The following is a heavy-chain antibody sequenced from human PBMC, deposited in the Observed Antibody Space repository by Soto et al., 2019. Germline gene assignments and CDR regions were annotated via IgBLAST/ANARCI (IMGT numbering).Heavy chain of an antibody. D-gene: IGHD6-13*01. CDR2: IWYDGSNK. V-gene: IGHV3-33*01. Sequence: GGSLRLSCAASGFTFSSYGMHWVRQAPGKGLEWVAVIWYDGSNKYYADSVKGRFTISRDNSKNTLYLQMNSLRAEDTAVYYCARDPYSGIAAAGTFYPYWGQGTLVPVSS. J-gene: IGHJ4*02. CDR3: ARDPYSGIAAAGTFYPY. CDR1: GFTFSSYG.